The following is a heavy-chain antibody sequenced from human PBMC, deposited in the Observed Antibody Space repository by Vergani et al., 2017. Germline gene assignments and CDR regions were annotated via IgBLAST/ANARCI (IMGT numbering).Heavy chain of an antibody. J-gene: IGHJ4*02. D-gene: IGHD3-10*01. CDR2: ISSSSSYI. CDR3: ARVDRLWFGELTGYFDY. Sequence: EVQLVESGGGLVKPGGSLRLSCAASGFTFSSYSVNWVRQAPGKGLEWVSSISSSSSYIYYADSVKGRFTISRDNAKNSLYLQMNSLRAEDTAVYYCARVDRLWFGELTGYFDYWGQGTLVTVSS. CDR1: GFTFSSYS. V-gene: IGHV3-21*01.